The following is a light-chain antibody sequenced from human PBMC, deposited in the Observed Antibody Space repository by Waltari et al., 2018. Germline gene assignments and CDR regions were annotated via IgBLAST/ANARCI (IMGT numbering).Light chain of an antibody. J-gene: IGKJ1*01. CDR1: QGIRND. CDR2: AAS. V-gene: IGKV1-17*01. Sequence: DIQMTQSPSSLSASVGDRVTIACRASQGIRNDLGWFQQKPGKAPKRLIYAASRLQSGVPSRFSGSGSGTQFTLTISSLQPEDFAVYYCQQYGSSFWTFGQGTKVEIK. CDR3: QQYGSSFWT.